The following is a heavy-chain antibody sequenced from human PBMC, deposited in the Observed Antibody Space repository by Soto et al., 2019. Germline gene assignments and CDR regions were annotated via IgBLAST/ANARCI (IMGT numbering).Heavy chain of an antibody. CDR1: GYNFSTYW. D-gene: IGHD5-12*01. Sequence: PGESLKISCQGSGYNFSTYWIGWVRQMPGKGLEWMGIIYPGDSDTTYNPSFECQVTISADKSISTAYLQWSSLKASDTAIYYCARKSGFDFGWFDPWGQGTLVTVSS. V-gene: IGHV5-51*01. CDR2: IYPGDSDT. J-gene: IGHJ5*02. CDR3: ARKSGFDFGWFDP.